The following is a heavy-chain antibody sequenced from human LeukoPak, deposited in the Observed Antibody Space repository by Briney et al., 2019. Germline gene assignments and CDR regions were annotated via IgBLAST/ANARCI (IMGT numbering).Heavy chain of an antibody. Sequence: SETLSLTCTVSGGSISSSSYYWGWIRQPPGKGLEWIGSIYYSGSTYYNPSLKSRVTISVDTSKNQFSLKLSSVTAADTAVYYCARFVRALYEMQPYFDYWGQGTLVTVSS. J-gene: IGHJ4*02. CDR3: ARFVRALYEMQPYFDY. V-gene: IGHV4-39*01. D-gene: IGHD2-2*02. CDR1: GGSISSSSYY. CDR2: IYYSGST.